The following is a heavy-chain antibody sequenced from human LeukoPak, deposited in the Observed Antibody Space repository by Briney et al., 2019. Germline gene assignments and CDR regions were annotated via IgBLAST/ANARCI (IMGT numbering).Heavy chain of an antibody. CDR2: ISGSGDTT. J-gene: IGHJ4*02. D-gene: IGHD1-26*01. CDR3: GKGGGGGGTYDY. V-gene: IGHV3-23*01. Sequence: PGGSLRLSCAASGFTFSSYAMTWVRQAPGKGLEWVSGISGSGDTTYYADSVKGRFTISRDNSKNTLDLQVNSLRAEDTAVYYCGKGGGGGGTYDYWGQGTLVTVSS. CDR1: GFTFSSYA.